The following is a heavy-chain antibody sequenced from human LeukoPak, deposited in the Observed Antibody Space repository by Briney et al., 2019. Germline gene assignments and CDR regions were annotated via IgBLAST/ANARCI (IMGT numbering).Heavy chain of an antibody. D-gene: IGHD3-9*01. CDR1: GGSITGYY. Sequence: SETLSLTCTVSGGSITGYYWSWIRQPPGKGLEWIGYIYYSGGTDYNRSLKSRVTMSVDTSKIQFSLKLRFVTAADAAVYYCARRADYFSTTGYDKFDYWGQGSLVTVSS. V-gene: IGHV4-59*08. CDR2: IYYSGGT. CDR3: ARRADYFSTTGYDKFDY. J-gene: IGHJ4*02.